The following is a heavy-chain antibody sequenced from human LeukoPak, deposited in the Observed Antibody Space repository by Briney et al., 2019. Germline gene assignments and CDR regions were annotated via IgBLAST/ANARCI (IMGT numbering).Heavy chain of an antibody. D-gene: IGHD6-6*01. CDR1: GFTFSSYG. CDR2: ISSSSSTI. CDR3: ARGYIPARPGTTL. J-gene: IGHJ4*02. Sequence: GGSLRLSCAASGFTFSSYGMTWVRQAPGKGLEWVSYISSSSSTIYYADSVKGRFTISRDNAKNSLYLQMNSLRAEDTAVYYCARGYIPARPGTTLWGQGTLVTVSS. V-gene: IGHV3-48*04.